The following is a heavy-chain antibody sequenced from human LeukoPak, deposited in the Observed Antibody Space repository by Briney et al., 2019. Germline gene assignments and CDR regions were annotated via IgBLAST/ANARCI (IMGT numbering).Heavy chain of an antibody. J-gene: IGHJ4*02. D-gene: IGHD3-22*01. CDR3: AKEPTYYYDSSGYYDY. Sequence: GGSLRLSCVASGFTFSMYGIHWVRQAPGKGLEWVAVISYDGSSEYYADSVKGRFTISRDNSKNTLYLQMDSLRAEDTAVYYCAKEPTYYYDSSGYYDYWGQGTLVTVSS. CDR2: ISYDGSSE. CDR1: GFTFSMYG. V-gene: IGHV3-30*18.